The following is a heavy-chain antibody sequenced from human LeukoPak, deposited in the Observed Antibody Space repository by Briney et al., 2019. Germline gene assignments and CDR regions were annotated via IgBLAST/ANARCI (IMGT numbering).Heavy chain of an antibody. CDR1: GFTSSKAW. D-gene: IGHD4-17*01. CDR2: IKSKTDGGTT. V-gene: IGHV3-15*01. Sequence: GGSLRLSCAASGFTSSKAWMSWVRQAPGKGLEWVGQIKSKTDGGTTDYAAPVKGRFTISRDDSKNSLYLLMNSLKTEDTAVYYCTTEDYGDYVPDYWGQGTLVTVSS. CDR3: TTEDYGDYVPDY. J-gene: IGHJ4*02.